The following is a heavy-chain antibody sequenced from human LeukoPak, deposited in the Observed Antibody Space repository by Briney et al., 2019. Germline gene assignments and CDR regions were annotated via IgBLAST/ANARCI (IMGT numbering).Heavy chain of an antibody. J-gene: IGHJ5*02. CDR1: GFTFSDYY. D-gene: IGHD4-17*01. CDR3: ARVLLDYGDYGNWFDP. Sequence: GGSLRLSCAASGFTFSDYYMTWIRQAPGKGLEWVSYISSSGSTVYYADSVKGRFTISRDNAKNSLYLQMNSLRAEDTAVYYCARVLLDYGDYGNWFDPWGQGTLVTVSS. V-gene: IGHV3-11*04. CDR2: ISSSGSTV.